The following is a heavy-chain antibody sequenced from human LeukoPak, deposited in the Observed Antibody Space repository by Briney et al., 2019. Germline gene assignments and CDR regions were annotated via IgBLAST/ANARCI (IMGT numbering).Heavy chain of an antibody. V-gene: IGHV3-48*03. CDR3: ARAEMATITIDY. J-gene: IGHJ4*02. CDR2: ISSSGSNI. Sequence: GGSLRLSCAASGFTFRTFEMNWVRQAPGKGLEWVSYISSSGSNIYYADPVKGRFTISRDNAKNSLYLQMNSLRVEDTAVYYCARAEMATITIDYWGQGTLVTVSS. D-gene: IGHD5-24*01. CDR1: GFTFRTFE.